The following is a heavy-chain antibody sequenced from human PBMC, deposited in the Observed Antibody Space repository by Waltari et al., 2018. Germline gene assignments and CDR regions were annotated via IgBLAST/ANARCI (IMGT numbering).Heavy chain of an antibody. Sequence: QVQLQQWGAGLLKPSETLSLTCAVYGGSFSGYYWSWIRQPPGKGLEWIGEINHSGSTNYNPSLKSRVTISVDTSKNQFSLKLSSVTAADTAVYYCARGWGAAMVSREDYWGQGTLVTVSS. CDR3: ARGWGAAMVSREDY. D-gene: IGHD5-18*01. V-gene: IGHV4-34*01. J-gene: IGHJ4*02. CDR2: INHSGST. CDR1: GGSFSGYY.